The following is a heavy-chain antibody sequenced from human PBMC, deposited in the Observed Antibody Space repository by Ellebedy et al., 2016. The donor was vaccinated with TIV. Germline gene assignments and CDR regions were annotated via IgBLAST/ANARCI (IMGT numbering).Heavy chain of an antibody. CDR2: IRSTGSDK. J-gene: IGHJ5*02. D-gene: IGHD2-15*01. Sequence: ESLKISCVASGFTFSNYNMNWVRQSPGKGLEWVSSIRSTGSDKYYAESVKGRFTISRDNAQNTLFLQMNSLRVEDTAVYYCARGRSTPDPWGQGTLVIVSS. V-gene: IGHV3-21*06. CDR1: GFTFSNYN. CDR3: ARGRSTPDP.